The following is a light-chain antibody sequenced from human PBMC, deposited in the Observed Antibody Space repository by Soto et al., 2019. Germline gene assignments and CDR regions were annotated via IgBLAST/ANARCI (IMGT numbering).Light chain of an antibody. Sequence: EIVLTQSPGSLSLSPGERATLSCRASQSVDRIFFAWYQKKPGQAPRLLIYGASKRATGIPDRFSGSGSGTDFTLTISRLEPEDFAVYYCQQYGSSVTFGQGTKVEIK. J-gene: IGKJ1*01. CDR3: QQYGSSVT. V-gene: IGKV3-20*01. CDR1: QSVDRIF. CDR2: GAS.